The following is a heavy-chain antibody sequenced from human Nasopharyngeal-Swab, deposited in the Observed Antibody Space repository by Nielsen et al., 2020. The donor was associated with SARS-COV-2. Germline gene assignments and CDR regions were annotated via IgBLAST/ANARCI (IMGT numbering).Heavy chain of an antibody. V-gene: IGHV3-9*01. CDR1: GFIFDDYA. CDR3: ARVTAYGFDI. Sequence: SLKISCAASGFIFDDYAMHWVRQVPGKGLEWVASISWTSGSIGYADSVKDRFTISRDNAKNVVYLQMNTMRAEDTAVYYCARVTAYGFDIWGQGIMVTVSS. CDR2: ISWTSGSI. J-gene: IGHJ3*02.